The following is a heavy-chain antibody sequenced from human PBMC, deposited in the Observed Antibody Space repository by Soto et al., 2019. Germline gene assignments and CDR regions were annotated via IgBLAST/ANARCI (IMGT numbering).Heavy chain of an antibody. CDR3: ARVGCTNGVCYLNWFDP. D-gene: IGHD2-8*01. J-gene: IGHJ5*02. V-gene: IGHV1-18*01. CDR2: ISAYNGNT. Sequence: ASVKVSCKASGYTFTSYGISWVRQAPGQGLEWVGWISAYNGNTNYAQKLQGRVTMTTDTSTSTAYMELRSLRSDDTAVYYCARVGCTNGVCYLNWFDPWGQGTLVTVSS. CDR1: GYTFTSYG.